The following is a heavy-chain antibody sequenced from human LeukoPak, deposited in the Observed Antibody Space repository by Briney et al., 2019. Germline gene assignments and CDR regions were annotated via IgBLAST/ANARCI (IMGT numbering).Heavy chain of an antibody. V-gene: IGHV1-8*03. CDR2: MNPNSGNT. J-gene: IGHJ4*02. CDR1: GYTFTSYD. D-gene: IGHD2-21*02. Sequence: GASVKVSCKASGYTFTSYDINWVRQATGQGLEGMGWMNPNSGNTGYAQKFQGRVTITRNTSISTAYMELSSLRAEDTAVYYCARAISCGGDCDPSYFVYWGEGTMVTVSS. CDR3: ARAISCGGDCDPSYFVY.